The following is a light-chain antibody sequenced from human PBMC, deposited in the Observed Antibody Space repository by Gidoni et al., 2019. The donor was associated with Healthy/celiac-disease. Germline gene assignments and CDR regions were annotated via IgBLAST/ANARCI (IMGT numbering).Light chain of an antibody. CDR3: QTWGTGIS. V-gene: IGLV4-69*01. CDR2: LNSDGSH. CDR1: RGHSSYA. Sequence: QLVLTHSPSALASLGASVKLTCTLSRGHSSYAIAWHQQQPAKGPRYLMKLNSDGSHSKGDGIPDRFSGSSSGAERYLTISSLQSEDEADYYCQTWGTGISFGGGTKLTVL. J-gene: IGLJ2*01.